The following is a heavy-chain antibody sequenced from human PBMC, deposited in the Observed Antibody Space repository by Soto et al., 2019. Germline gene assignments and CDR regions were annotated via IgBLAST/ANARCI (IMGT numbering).Heavy chain of an antibody. Sequence: GASVKVSCKASGYTFTTYYIHWVRQAPGQGLEWMGIINPSGGTTTFAQNFQGRVTMTSDTSTSTVYMELSSLRSEDTALYYCARGPNTNMWYRSFYPWGQGTLVTAPQ. CDR3: ARGPNTNMWYRSFYP. V-gene: IGHV1-46*03. CDR1: GYTFTTYY. D-gene: IGHD2-15*01. CDR2: INPSGGTT. J-gene: IGHJ5*02.